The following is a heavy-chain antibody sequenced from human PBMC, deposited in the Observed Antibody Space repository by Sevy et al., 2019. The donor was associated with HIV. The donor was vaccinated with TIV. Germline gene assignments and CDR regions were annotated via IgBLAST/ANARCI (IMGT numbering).Heavy chain of an antibody. CDR3: ARESEEKVGSVLDY. D-gene: IGHD1-1*01. CDR1: GDSVSSNSAA. Sequence: QSQTLSLTCAISGDSVSSNSAAWNWIRQSPSRGLEWLGRTYYRSKWYNDYAVSVKSRITINPDTSKNQFSRQLNSVTPEDTAVYYCARESEEKVGSVLDYWGQGTLVTVSS. V-gene: IGHV6-1*01. CDR2: TYYRSKWYN. J-gene: IGHJ4*02.